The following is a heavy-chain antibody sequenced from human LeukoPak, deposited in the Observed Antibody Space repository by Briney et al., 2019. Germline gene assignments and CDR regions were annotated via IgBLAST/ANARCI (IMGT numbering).Heavy chain of an antibody. V-gene: IGHV4-34*01. Sequence: SETLSLTCAVYGGSFSAYYWSWIRQPPEKGLEWIGEINHSGSTNYNPSLKSRVTISIDTSKNQFSLEMSSVTAADTAVYYCARGRGARSSRWYNWFDPWGQGTLVTVSS. CDR2: INHSGST. CDR1: GGSFSAYY. J-gene: IGHJ5*02. D-gene: IGHD6-13*01. CDR3: ARGRGARSSRWYNWFDP.